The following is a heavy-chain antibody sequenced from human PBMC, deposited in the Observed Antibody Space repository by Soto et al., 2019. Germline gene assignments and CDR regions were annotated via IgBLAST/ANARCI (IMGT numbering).Heavy chain of an antibody. V-gene: IGHV3-23*01. CDR2: VSAGGDMT. CDR1: GFTFRSYD. J-gene: IGHJ6*02. CDR3: ARGDRGGSGSPASYYYSGLDV. Sequence: DVQLLESGGHLVQPGGSLRLSCAASGFTFRSYDMSWVRQAPGKGLEWGSSVSAGGDMTYYSDSVKGRFTISRDNSNNALVLQMNSLRIEYTALYYCARGDRGGSGSPASYYYSGLDVWGQGATVTVS. D-gene: IGHD3-10*01.